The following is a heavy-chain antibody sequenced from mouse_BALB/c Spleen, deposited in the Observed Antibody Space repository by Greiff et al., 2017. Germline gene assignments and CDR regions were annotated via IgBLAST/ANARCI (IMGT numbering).Heavy chain of an antibody. Sequence: EVKLMESGGDLVKPGGSLKLSCAASGFTFSSYGMSWVRQTPDKRLEWVATISSGGSYTYYPDSVKGRFTISRDNAKNTLYLQMSRLTSEDTAMYYCARRGGPYAMDYWGQGTSVTVSS. J-gene: IGHJ4*01. CDR3: ARRGGPYAMDY. CDR2: ISSGGSYT. V-gene: IGHV5-6*02. CDR1: GFTFSSYG.